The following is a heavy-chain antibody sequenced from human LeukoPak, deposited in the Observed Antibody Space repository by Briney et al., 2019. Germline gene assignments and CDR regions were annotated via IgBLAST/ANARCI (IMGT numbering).Heavy chain of an antibody. V-gene: IGHV3-30*02. CDR2: IPYDGSDK. D-gene: IGHD6-19*01. CDR3: AKDWSASSGWSLDY. J-gene: IGHJ4*02. CDR1: GFTFTNYA. Sequence: PGGSLRLSCAASGFTFTNYAMHRVRQAPGKGLEWVAFIPYDGSDKYYADSVKGRLTISSDNSKNTLSLQMNSLRADDTAVYYCAKDWSASSGWSLDYWGQGTLVTVSS.